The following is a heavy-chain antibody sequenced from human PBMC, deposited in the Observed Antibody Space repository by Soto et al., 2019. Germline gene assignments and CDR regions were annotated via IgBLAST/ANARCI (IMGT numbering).Heavy chain of an antibody. CDR1: GGSISNYY. CDR2: IYYSGST. V-gene: IGHV4-59*01. J-gene: IGHJ4*02. CDR3: ARAVLPATAPFDY. D-gene: IGHD2-2*01. Sequence: QVQLQESGPRLVKPSETLSLTCIVSGGSISNYYWSWIRQPPGQGLEWIGYIYYSGSTNYNPSLQSRVTISVDTSKNQVSLKLSSVTAADTAVYYCARAVLPATAPFDYWGQGTLVTVSS.